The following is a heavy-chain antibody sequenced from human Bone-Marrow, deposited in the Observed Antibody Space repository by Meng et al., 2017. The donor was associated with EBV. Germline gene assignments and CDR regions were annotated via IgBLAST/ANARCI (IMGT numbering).Heavy chain of an antibody. D-gene: IGHD5-24*01. V-gene: IGHV4-61*01. Sequence: QGQWHESGPGMVKPSETLSLTCTVSGGSVSSGSYYWSWIRQPPGKGLEWIGYIYYSGSTNYNPSLKSRVTISVDTSKNQFSLKLSSVTAADTAVYYCARRRLQFGYFDYWGQGTLVTVSS. CDR1: GGSVSSGSYY. CDR3: ARRRLQFGYFDY. J-gene: IGHJ4*02. CDR2: IYYSGST.